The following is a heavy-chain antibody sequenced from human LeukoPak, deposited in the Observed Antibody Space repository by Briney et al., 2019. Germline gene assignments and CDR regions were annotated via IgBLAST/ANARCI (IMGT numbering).Heavy chain of an antibody. J-gene: IGHJ4*02. CDR2: ISWNSGSI. Sequence: GGSLRLSCAASGFTFDDYAMHWVRQAPGKGLEWVSGISWNSGSIGYADSVKGRFTISRDNAKNSLYLQMNSLRAEDTALYYCAKDGSDGDYGGDYFDYWGQGTLVTVSS. V-gene: IGHV3-9*01. D-gene: IGHD4-17*01. CDR1: GFTFDDYA. CDR3: AKDGSDGDYGGDYFDY.